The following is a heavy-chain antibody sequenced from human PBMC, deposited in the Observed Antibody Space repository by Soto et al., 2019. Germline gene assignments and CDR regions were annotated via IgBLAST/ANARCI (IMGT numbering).Heavy chain of an antibody. J-gene: IGHJ6*02. CDR1: GGTFSSYA. CDR3: ASGSIIAAAEKYYYYYYGMDV. CDR2: IIPIFGTA. Sequence: SVKVSCKASGGTFSSYAISWVRQAPGQGLEWMGGIIPIFGTANYAQKFQGRVTITADESTSTAYMELSSLRSEDTAVYYCASGSIIAAAEKYYYYYYGMDVWGQGTTVTVS. D-gene: IGHD6-13*01. V-gene: IGHV1-69*13.